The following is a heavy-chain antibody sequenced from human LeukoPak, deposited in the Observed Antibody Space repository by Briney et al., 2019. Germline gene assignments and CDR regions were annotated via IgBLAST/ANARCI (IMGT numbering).Heavy chain of an antibody. CDR3: VRGRNFDY. V-gene: IGHV3-64*01. CDR1: GFMFSSYP. J-gene: IGHJ4*02. CDR2: IVSNGGST. Sequence: LPGGSLRLSCAASGFMFSSYPMHWVRQAPGKRLEYVSAIVSNGGSTYYANSVKGRFTISRDNSNNMVYLQMGSLRAEDMAVYYCVRGRNFDYRGQGTLVTVSS.